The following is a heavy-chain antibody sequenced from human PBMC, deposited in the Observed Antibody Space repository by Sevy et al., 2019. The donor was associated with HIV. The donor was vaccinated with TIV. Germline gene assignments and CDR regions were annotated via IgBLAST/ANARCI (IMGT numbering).Heavy chain of an antibody. CDR2: ISYDGSNK. J-gene: IGHJ4*02. CDR1: GFTFSSYA. D-gene: IGHD6-19*01. CDR3: ARDSSGWYRMRGGYDY. Sequence: GGSLRLSCAASGFTFSSYAMHWVRQAPGKGLEWVAVISYDGSNKYYADSVKGRFTISRDNSKNTLYLQMNSLRAEDTAVYYCARDSSGWYRMRGGYDYWGQGTLVTVSS. V-gene: IGHV3-30-3*01.